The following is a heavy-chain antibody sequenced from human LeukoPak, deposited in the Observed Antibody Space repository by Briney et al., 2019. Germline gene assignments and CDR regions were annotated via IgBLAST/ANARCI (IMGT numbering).Heavy chain of an antibody. Sequence: GESLKISCKGSGYSFTSYWIGWVRQMPGTGLEWMGMIYPGDSDTRYSPSFQGQVTISADKSISTAYLQWSSLKASDTAIYYCARAWTIFGVVMTWFDPWGQGTLVTVSS. CDR2: IYPGDSDT. CDR3: ARAWTIFGVVMTWFDP. CDR1: GYSFTSYW. J-gene: IGHJ5*02. D-gene: IGHD3-3*01. V-gene: IGHV5-51*01.